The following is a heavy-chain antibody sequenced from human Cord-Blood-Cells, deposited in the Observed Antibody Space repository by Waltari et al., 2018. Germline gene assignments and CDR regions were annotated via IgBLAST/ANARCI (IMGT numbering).Heavy chain of an antibody. Sequence: QVQLVQSGAEVKKPGASVKVSCKASGYTFTSYYMHSVRRAPGQGLEWMGIINPSGGSTSYVQKFQGRVTMTRDTSTCTVYMELSSLSSEETAVYYCARERGYSYGYPRNHYGMDVWGQGTTVTVSS. CDR2: INPSGGST. CDR3: ARERGYSYGYPRNHYGMDV. V-gene: IGHV1-46*01. D-gene: IGHD5-18*01. J-gene: IGHJ6*02. CDR1: GYTFTSYY.